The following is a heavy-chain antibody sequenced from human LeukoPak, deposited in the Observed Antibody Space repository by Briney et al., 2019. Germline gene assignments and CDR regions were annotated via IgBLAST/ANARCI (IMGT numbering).Heavy chain of an antibody. CDR3: ARSSRPNYFDY. V-gene: IGHV3-53*01. CDR2: IYSGGSK. Sequence: GGSLRLSCAASGFTVSSNYMSWVRQAPGKGLECVSVIYSGGSKYDAESVKGRFTIFRDNSKNTLYLPMPSLSAAATAVYYCARSSRPNYFDYWGQGTLVTVSS. CDR1: GFTVSSNY. D-gene: IGHD2-2*01. J-gene: IGHJ4*02.